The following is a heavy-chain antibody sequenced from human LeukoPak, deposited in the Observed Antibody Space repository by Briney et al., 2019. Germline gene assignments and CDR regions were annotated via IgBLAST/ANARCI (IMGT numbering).Heavy chain of an antibody. CDR2: INHSGST. V-gene: IGHV4-34*01. CDR1: GGSFSGYY. D-gene: IGHD5-18*01. CDR3: ARIRTSTAMVPYYYYGMDV. Sequence: SETLSLTCAVYGGSFSGYYWSWIRQPPGKGLEWIGEINHSGSTNYNPSLKSRVTISVDTSKNQFSLKLSSATAADTAVYYCARIRTSTAMVPYYYYGMDVWGQGTTVTVSS. J-gene: IGHJ6*02.